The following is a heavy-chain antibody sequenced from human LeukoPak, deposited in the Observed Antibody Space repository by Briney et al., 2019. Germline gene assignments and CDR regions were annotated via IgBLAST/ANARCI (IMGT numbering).Heavy chain of an antibody. CDR2: IEYGESTT. CDR3: ARNSGWYGIS. J-gene: IGHJ4*02. CDR1: GFTLSSYE. D-gene: IGHD6-19*01. Sequence: GGSLRLSCMVSGFTLSSYEMSWIRQAPGKGLEWVSSIEYGESTTHYADSVRGRFTVSRDNYKNTLYLQLTSLSDDDTAVYFCARNSGWYGISWGQGTLVIVSS. V-gene: IGHV3-23*01.